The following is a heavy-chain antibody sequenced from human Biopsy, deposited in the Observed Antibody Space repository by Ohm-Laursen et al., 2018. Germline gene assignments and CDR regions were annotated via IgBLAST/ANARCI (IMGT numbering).Heavy chain of an antibody. V-gene: IGHV3-72*01. D-gene: IGHD2-15*01. CDR2: IRDKANSYTT. J-gene: IGHJ5*01. Sequence: SLRLSCAASGFSFSDNYMDWVRQAPGKGLEWVGRIRDKANSYTTDYAASVKGRFSISRDDSKNSLYLQMNSLKTEDTALYYCARAGRYCSGGGCYSWFDSWGQGTLDTVSS. CDR1: GFSFSDNY. CDR3: ARAGRYCSGGGCYSWFDS.